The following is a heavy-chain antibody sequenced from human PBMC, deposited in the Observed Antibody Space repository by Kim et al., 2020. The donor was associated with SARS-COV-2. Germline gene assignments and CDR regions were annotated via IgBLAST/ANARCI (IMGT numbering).Heavy chain of an antibody. Sequence: YYNPSLKSRVTISVDTSKNQFSLKLSSVTAADTAAYYCARDSSAPAGDDIWGQGTMVTVSS. D-gene: IGHD6-19*01. CDR3: ARDSSAPAGDDI. J-gene: IGHJ3*02. V-gene: IGHV4-39*07.